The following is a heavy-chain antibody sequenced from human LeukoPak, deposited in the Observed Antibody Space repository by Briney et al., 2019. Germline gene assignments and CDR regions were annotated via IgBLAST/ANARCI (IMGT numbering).Heavy chain of an antibody. D-gene: IGHD6-19*01. V-gene: IGHV3-53*01. CDR2: IYSGGST. CDR3: ARDSSGWYLDAFDI. CDR1: EFTVSSNY. J-gene: IGHJ3*02. Sequence: PGGSLRLSCAASEFTVSSNYMSWVRQAPGKGLEWVSVIYSGGSTYYADSVKGRFTIFRDNSKNTLYLQMNSLRAEDTAVYYCARDSSGWYLDAFDIWGQGTMVTVSS.